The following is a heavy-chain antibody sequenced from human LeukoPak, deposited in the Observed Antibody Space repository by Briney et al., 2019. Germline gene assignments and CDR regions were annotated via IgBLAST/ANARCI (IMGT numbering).Heavy chain of an antibody. J-gene: IGHJ4*02. D-gene: IGHD4-17*01. CDR2: IYYSGFT. CDR1: GGSISTYY. Sequence: SETLSLTCTVSGGSISTYYWNWIRQPPGKGLEWIGYIYYSGFTNYNPSLKSRVTMSVNTSKNQFSLKLTSVTAADTAVYYCARLTYYGDYGEFDNWGQGTLVTVSS. V-gene: IGHV4-59*12. CDR3: ARLTYYGDYGEFDN.